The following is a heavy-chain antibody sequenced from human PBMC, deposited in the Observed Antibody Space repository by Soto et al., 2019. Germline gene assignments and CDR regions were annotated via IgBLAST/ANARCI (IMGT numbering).Heavy chain of an antibody. D-gene: IGHD3-10*01. V-gene: IGHV3-23*01. Sequence: GGSLRLSWAASGFTFSSSAISWVRQSPGKGLEWVSAVSANGQGIYYADSVRGRFTISRANSKNTVFLHMDSLSAEDTAVYYCAKDRHYPRDYFHYWGQGTLVTVSS. CDR1: GFTFSSSA. CDR2: VSANGQGI. J-gene: IGHJ4*02. CDR3: AKDRHYPRDYFHY.